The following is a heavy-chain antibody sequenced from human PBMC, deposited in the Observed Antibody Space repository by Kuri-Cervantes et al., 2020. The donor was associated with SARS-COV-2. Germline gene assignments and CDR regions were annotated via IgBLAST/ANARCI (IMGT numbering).Heavy chain of an antibody. V-gene: IGHV4-39*01. CDR2: IYYSGST. Sequence: GSLRLSCTVSGGSISSSSYYWGWMRQRPGRGLEWIGGIYYSGSTNHNPSLKSLVTISVDTSKNQFSLKLRSVTAADTAVYYGARHVGCSSTSCDGYNWFYPWGQGTLVTVSS. CDR3: ARHVGCSSTSCDGYNWFYP. D-gene: IGHD2-2*01. CDR1: GGSISSSSYY. J-gene: IGHJ5*02.